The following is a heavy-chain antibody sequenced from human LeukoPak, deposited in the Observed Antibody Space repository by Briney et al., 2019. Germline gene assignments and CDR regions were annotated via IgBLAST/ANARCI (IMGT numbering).Heavy chain of an antibody. D-gene: IGHD5-18*01. CDR1: GGSISSSSYY. V-gene: IGHV4-39*01. Sequence: SSETLSLTCTVSGGSISSSSYYWGWIRQPPGKGLEWIGSIYYSGSSYYNPSFKSRVTISVHTSKNQFSLKLSSVTAADTAVYYCARHVDTATDYFDYWGQGTLVTVSS. CDR3: ARHVDTATDYFDY. J-gene: IGHJ4*02. CDR2: IYYSGSS.